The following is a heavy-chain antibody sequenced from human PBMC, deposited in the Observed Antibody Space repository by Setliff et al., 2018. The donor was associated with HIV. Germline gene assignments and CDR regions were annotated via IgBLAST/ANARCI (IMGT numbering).Heavy chain of an antibody. D-gene: IGHD3-9*01. CDR3: SKILNLYNYMDA. J-gene: IGHJ6*03. V-gene: IGHV4-34*01. CDR2: IYYSGST. Sequence: SETLSLTCAVYGGSFSAYYWGWIRQPPAKGLEWIGSIYYSGSTYYNPSLKSRVTFSLDTSKNQFSLRLSSVTAADTAVYYCSKILNLYNYMDAWGKGTSVTVSS. CDR1: GGSFSAYY.